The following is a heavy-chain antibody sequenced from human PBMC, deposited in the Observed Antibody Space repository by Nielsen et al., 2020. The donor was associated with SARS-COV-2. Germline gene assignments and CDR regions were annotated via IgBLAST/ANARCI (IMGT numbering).Heavy chain of an antibody. V-gene: IGHV3-74*01. Sequence: GESLKISCAASGFTFADSWKHWVRQAPGKGLEWISRINREGYTRDYADSVKGRFTISRDNAANTLSLQMRSLRAEDTAVYFCIRADTYNYGLAYWGQGVLIKVSS. CDR3: IRADTYNYGLAY. D-gene: IGHD5-18*01. CDR2: INREGYTR. CDR1: GFTFADSW. J-gene: IGHJ4*02.